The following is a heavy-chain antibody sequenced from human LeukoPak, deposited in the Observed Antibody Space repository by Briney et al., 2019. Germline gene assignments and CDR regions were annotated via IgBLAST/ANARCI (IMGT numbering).Heavy chain of an antibody. Sequence: GGSLRLSCAASGFTFSSYSMNWVRQAPGKGLEWVSFISSSSAHINYADSVKGRFTISRDNPRNSLYLQMNSLRAEDTAVYYCARDIGGSYTAIDYWGQGTLVTVPS. J-gene: IGHJ4*02. D-gene: IGHD1-26*01. CDR3: ARDIGGSYTAIDY. V-gene: IGHV3-21*01. CDR2: ISSSSAHI. CDR1: GFTFSSYS.